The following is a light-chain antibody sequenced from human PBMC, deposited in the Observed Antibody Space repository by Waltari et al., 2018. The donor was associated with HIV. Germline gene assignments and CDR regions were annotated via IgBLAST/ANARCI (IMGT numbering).Light chain of an antibody. CDR3: CSYAGSSAFV. Sequence: QSALTQPASVSGSPGQSITISCTGTSSDVGSYNLVSWYQHHPGKAPNLMIFEVTNRPSGVSNRFSGSKSGNTASLTISGLQADDEADYYCCSYAGSSAFVFGTGTKVTVL. CDR1: SSDVGSYNL. CDR2: EVT. V-gene: IGLV2-23*02. J-gene: IGLJ1*01.